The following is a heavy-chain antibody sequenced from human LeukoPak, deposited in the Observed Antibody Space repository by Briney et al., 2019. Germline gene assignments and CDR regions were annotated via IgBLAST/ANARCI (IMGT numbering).Heavy chain of an antibody. J-gene: IGHJ6*02. CDR2: INPNSGDT. V-gene: IGHV1-2*02. CDR1: GYTFTGYF. Sequence: ASVKVSCKASGYTFTGYFMHWVRQAPGQGLEWMGWINPNSGDTNYAQKFQGRVTMTRDTSISTAHLELTGLRSDDTALYYCARAAGTGFYFYYVMDVWGQGTTVAVSS. D-gene: IGHD6-19*01. CDR3: ARAAGTGFYFYYVMDV.